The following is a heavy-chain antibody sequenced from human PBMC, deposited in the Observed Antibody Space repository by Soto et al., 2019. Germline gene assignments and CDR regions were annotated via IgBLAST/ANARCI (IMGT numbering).Heavy chain of an antibody. CDR3: ARKGYGDYGGMDV. CDR1: GFTFSNYN. D-gene: IGHD4-17*01. V-gene: IGHV3-21*01. CDR2: ISSSRSYI. Sequence: EVQLVESGGGLVKPGGSLRLSCAASGFTFSNYNMNWVRQAPGKGLEWVSSISSSRSYIYYADSVKGRFTISRDNAKNSLYLQMHSLRAEDTAVYYCARKGYGDYGGMDVWGQGTTVTVSS. J-gene: IGHJ6*02.